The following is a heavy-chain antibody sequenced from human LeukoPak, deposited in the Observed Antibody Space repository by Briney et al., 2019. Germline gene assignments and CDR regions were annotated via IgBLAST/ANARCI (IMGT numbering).Heavy chain of an antibody. Sequence: ASVKVSCKTSGYTFTNYYMHWVRQAPGQGPEWMGITRPSSGRTSYPQKFQGRVTMTWDMSTSTFYMELSSLTSDDTAVYYGAREGPETYNFDFWGQGTLVTVSS. CDR2: TRPSSGRT. V-gene: IGHV1-46*01. D-gene: IGHD1-14*01. CDR1: GYTFTNYY. CDR3: AREGPETYNFDF. J-gene: IGHJ4*02.